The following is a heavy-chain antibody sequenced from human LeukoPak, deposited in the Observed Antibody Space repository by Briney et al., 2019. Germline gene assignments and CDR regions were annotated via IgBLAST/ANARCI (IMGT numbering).Heavy chain of an antibody. CDR1: GGSISSGDYY. V-gene: IGHV4-30-4*01. D-gene: IGHD3-10*01. Sequence: SQTLSLTCTVSGGSISSGDYYWSWIRQPPGKGLEWIGYIYGSGDTHYNPSLKSRVIISVDTSKNQFSLKLSSVTAADTAVYYCARRFLWFGESSGTFDYWGQGTLVTVSS. CDR2: IYGSGDT. CDR3: ARRFLWFGESSGTFDY. J-gene: IGHJ4*02.